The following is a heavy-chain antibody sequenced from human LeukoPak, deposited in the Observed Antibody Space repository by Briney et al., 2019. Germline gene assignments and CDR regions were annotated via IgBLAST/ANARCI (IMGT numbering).Heavy chain of an antibody. V-gene: IGHV3-48*01. CDR1: GFTFSSYS. J-gene: IGHJ4*02. CDR2: ISSSSTI. Sequence: GGSLRLSCAASGFTFSSYSMNWVRQAPGKGLEWVSYISSSSTIYYADSVKGRFTISRDNSKNTLYLQMNSLRAEDTAVYYCAKDLLKQWLVPFDYWGQGTLVTVSS. D-gene: IGHD6-19*01. CDR3: AKDLLKQWLVPFDY.